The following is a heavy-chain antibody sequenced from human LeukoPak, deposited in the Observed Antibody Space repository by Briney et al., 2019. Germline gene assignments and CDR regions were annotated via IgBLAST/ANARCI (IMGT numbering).Heavy chain of an antibody. CDR1: GYTFTSCD. Sequence: GASVKVSCKASGYTFTSCDINCVRQATGQGLEWMGWMNPNSGNTGYAQKFQGRVTITRNTSISTAYMELSSLRSEDTAVYYCARGPDYCSSTSCYAGGYWGQGTLATVSS. CDR3: ARGPDYCSSTSCYAGGY. CDR2: MNPNSGNT. J-gene: IGHJ4*02. V-gene: IGHV1-8*03. D-gene: IGHD2-2*01.